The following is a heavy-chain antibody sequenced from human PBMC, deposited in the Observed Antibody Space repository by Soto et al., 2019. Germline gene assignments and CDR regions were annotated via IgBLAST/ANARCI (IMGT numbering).Heavy chain of an antibody. CDR1: GGSISSGGYY. CDR3: ARGTPVVYFDY. CDR2: IYYSGST. Sequence: SETLSLTCTVSGGSISSGGYYWSWIRQHPGKGLEWNGYIYYSGSTYYNPSLKSRVTISVDTSKNQFSLKLSSVTAADTAVYYCARGTPVVYFDYWGQGTLVTVSS. V-gene: IGHV4-31*03. J-gene: IGHJ4*02. D-gene: IGHD3-22*01.